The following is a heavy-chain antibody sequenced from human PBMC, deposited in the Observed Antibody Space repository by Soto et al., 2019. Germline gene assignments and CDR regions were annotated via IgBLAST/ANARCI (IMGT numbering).Heavy chain of an antibody. D-gene: IGHD2-15*01. V-gene: IGHV1-18*01. CDR1: VYTFTSYG. CDR3: ARGPPVVTRKDYYYGMDV. J-gene: IGHJ6*02. CDR2: ISAYNGNT. Sequence: GAAVNVSCKASVYTFTSYGIILVRQAPGQGLEWMGWISAYNGNTNYAQKLQGRVTMTTDPSTSTAYMELRSLRSDDTAVYYCARGPPVVTRKDYYYGMDVWGQGTTVTVSS.